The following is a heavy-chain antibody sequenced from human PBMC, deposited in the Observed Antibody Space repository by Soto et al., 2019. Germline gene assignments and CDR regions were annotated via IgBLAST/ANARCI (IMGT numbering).Heavy chain of an antibody. V-gene: IGHV3-66*01. J-gene: IGHJ6*02. CDR1: GFTVSSIY. D-gene: IGHD5-18*01. CDR3: ARDMKYRGYSYGWDGMDV. CDR2: IYSGGST. Sequence: EVQLVESGGGLVQPGGSLRLSCAASGFTVSSIYMSWVRQAPGKGLEWVSVIYSGGSTYYADSVKGRFTISRDNSKNTLYLQMNSLRAEDTAVYYCARDMKYRGYSYGWDGMDVWGHGTTVTVSS.